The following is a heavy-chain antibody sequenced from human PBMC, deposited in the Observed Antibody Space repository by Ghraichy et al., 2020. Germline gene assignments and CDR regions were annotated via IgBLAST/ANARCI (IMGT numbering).Heavy chain of an antibody. V-gene: IGHV3-53*01. Sequence: GGSLRLSCAASGFTVSSNYMSWVRQAPGKGLEWVSVIYSGGSTYYADSVKGRFTISRDNSKNTLYLQMNSLRAEDTAVYYCAIGYDILTGYYIRDYWGQGTLVTVSS. CDR3: AIGYDILTGYYIRDY. D-gene: IGHD3-9*01. CDR2: IYSGGST. J-gene: IGHJ4*02. CDR1: GFTVSSNY.